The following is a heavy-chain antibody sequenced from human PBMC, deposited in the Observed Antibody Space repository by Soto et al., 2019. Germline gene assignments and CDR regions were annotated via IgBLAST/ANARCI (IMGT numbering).Heavy chain of an antibody. Sequence: PSETLSLTCTVSGGSIGTYYWGWIRQPPGKGLEWIGYIHYSGSTNYSPSLKSRITISVDTPKNQFSLKLSSVTAADTAVYYCARTYCSSTSCYDTFDIWGQGTMVTVSS. V-gene: IGHV4-59*01. CDR2: IHYSGST. D-gene: IGHD2-2*01. CDR1: GGSIGTYY. CDR3: ARTYCSSTSCYDTFDI. J-gene: IGHJ3*02.